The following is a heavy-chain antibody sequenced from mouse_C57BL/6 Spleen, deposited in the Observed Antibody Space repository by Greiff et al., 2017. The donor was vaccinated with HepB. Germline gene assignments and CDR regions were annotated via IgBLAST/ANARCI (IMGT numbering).Heavy chain of an antibody. J-gene: IGHJ3*01. D-gene: IGHD4-1*01. V-gene: IGHV1-82*01. Sequence: VQLQQSGPELVKPGASVKISCKASGYAFSSSWMNWVKQRPGKGLEWIGRIYPGDGDTNYNGKFKGKATLTADKSSSTAYMQLSSLTSEDSAVYFCASELGRAWFAYWGQGTLVTVSA. CDR1: GYAFSSSW. CDR3: ASELGRAWFAY. CDR2: IYPGDGDT.